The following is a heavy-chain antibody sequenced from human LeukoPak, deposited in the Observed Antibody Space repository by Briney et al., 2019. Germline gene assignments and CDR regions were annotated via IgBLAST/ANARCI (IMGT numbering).Heavy chain of an antibody. CDR1: GXTFSSYG. J-gene: IGHJ4*02. D-gene: IGHD3-22*01. Sequence: SGGSLRLSCAASGXTFSSYGMHWVRQAPGKGLEWVAVISYDGSNKYYADSVKGRFTISRDNSKNTLYLQMNSLRAEDTAVYYCAKDTGLYYDSSGYIDYWGQGTLATVSS. V-gene: IGHV3-30*18. CDR3: AKDTGLYYDSSGYIDY. CDR2: ISYDGSNK.